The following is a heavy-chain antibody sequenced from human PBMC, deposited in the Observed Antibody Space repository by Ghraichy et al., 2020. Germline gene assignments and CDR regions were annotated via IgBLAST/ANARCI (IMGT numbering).Heavy chain of an antibody. V-gene: IGHV4-34*01. Sequence: GSLSLTCAVYGGSFSGYYWSWIRQPPGKGLEWIGEINHSGSTNYNPSLKSRVTISVDTSKNQFSLKLSSVTAADTAVYYCARGLRYYGSGSYYNVGYWGQGTLVTVSS. CDR3: ARGLRYYGSGSYYNVGY. J-gene: IGHJ4*02. CDR1: GGSFSGYY. D-gene: IGHD3-10*01. CDR2: INHSGST.